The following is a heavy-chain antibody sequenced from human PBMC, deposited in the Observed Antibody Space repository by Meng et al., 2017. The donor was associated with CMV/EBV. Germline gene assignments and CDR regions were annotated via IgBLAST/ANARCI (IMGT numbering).Heavy chain of an antibody. V-gene: IGHV4-39*01. CDR3: ARHLEYSSSISHWFDP. D-gene: IGHD6-6*01. CDR1: GFTVSSNY. J-gene: IGHJ5*02. CDR2: IYYSGST. Sequence: ESLKISCAASGFTVSSNYMSWVRQAPGKGLEWIGSIYYSGSTYYNPSLKSRVTISVDTSKNQFSLKLSSVTAADTAVYYCARHLEYSSSISHWFDPWGQGTLVTVPQ.